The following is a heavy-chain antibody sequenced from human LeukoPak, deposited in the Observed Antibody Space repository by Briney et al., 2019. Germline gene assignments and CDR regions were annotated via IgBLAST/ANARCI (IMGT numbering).Heavy chain of an antibody. J-gene: IGHJ4*02. D-gene: IGHD4-23*01. CDR3: AREPLLYDYCGNSFDY. V-gene: IGHV1-2*02. Sequence: ASVKVSCKASGYTFTGYYMHWVRQAPGQGLEWMGWINPNSGGTNYAQKFQGRVTMTRDTSISTAYMELSRLRSDDTAVYYCAREPLLYDYCGNSFDYWGQGTLVTVSS. CDR2: INPNSGGT. CDR1: GYTFTGYY.